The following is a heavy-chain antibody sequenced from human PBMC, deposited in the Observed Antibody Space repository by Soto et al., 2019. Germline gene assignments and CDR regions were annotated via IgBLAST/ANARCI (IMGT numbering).Heavy chain of an antibody. CDR1: GGSISSYY. J-gene: IGHJ4*02. CDR3: ARGPHYDFWSGPDSDY. V-gene: IGHV4-59*01. Sequence: SETLSLTCTVSGGSISSYYWSWIRQPPGKGLEWIGYIYYSGSTNYNPSLKSRVTISVDTSKNQFSLKLSSVTAADTAVYYCARGPHYDFWSGPDSDYWGQGTLVTVSS. CDR2: IYYSGST. D-gene: IGHD3-3*01.